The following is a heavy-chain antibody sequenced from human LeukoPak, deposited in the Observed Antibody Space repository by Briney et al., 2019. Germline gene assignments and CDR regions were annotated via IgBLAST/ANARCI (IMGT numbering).Heavy chain of an antibody. CDR2: IYTSGST. J-gene: IGHJ5*02. D-gene: IGHD2-15*01. Sequence: SQTLSLTCTVSGGSISSGSYYWSWIRQPAGKGLEWIGRIYTSGSTNYNPSLKSRVTISEDTSKNQFSLKLSSVTAADTAVYYCARGTSPIVVVVAATRDHWFDPWGQGTLVTVSS. CDR3: ARGTSPIVVVVAATRDHWFDP. V-gene: IGHV4-61*02. CDR1: GGSISSGSYY.